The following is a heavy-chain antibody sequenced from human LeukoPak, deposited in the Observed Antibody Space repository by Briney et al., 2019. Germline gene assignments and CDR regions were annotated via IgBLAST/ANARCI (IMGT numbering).Heavy chain of an antibody. Sequence: SETLSLTCTVSGGSISSSSYYWGWIRQPPGKGLEWIGSIYYSGSTYYNPSLKSRVTISVDTSKNQISLKLSSVTAADTAVYYCARAGYSSSWYGPWLDPWGQGTLVTVSS. D-gene: IGHD6-13*01. V-gene: IGHV4-39*07. CDR2: IYYSGST. CDR3: ARAGYSSSWYGPWLDP. CDR1: GGSISSSSYY. J-gene: IGHJ5*02.